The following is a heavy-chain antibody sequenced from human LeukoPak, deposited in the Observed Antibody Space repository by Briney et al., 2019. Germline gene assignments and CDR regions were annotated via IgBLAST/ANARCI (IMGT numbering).Heavy chain of an antibody. D-gene: IGHD3-22*01. CDR2: IRYDGINK. V-gene: IGHV3-30*02. CDR1: GFTFSNYG. Sequence: GGSLRLSCAASGFTFSNYGMHWARQAPGKGLEWVAFIRYDGINKDYADSVKGRFTISRDNSKNTLYLQMNSLRAGDTAVYYCARGYYFDRSGYSPTDYWGQGTLVTVSS. CDR3: ARGYYFDRSGYSPTDY. J-gene: IGHJ4*02.